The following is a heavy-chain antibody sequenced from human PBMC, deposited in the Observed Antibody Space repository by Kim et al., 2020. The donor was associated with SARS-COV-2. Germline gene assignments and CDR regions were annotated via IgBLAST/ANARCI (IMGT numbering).Heavy chain of an antibody. J-gene: IGHJ4*02. D-gene: IGHD3-10*01. CDR1: GGSFSGYY. CDR3: AREAKRSITMVRGVILTP. CDR2: INHSGST. Sequence: SETLSLTCAVYGGSFSGYYWSWIRQPPGKGLEWIGEINHSGSTNYNPSLKSRVTISVDTSKNQFSLKLSSVTAADTAVYYCAREAKRSITMVRGVILTPWGQGTLVTVSS. V-gene: IGHV4-34*01.